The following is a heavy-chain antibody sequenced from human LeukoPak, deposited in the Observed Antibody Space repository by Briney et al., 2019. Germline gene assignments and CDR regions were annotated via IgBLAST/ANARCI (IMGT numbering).Heavy chain of an antibody. Sequence: GASLRLSCAASGFTFSSYAVSWVRQAPGKGLEWVSAISGSGGSTYYADSVKGRFTISRDNSKNTLYLQMNSLRAEDTAVYYCAKSLYYDILTGDYGMDVWGQGTTVTVSS. CDR2: ISGSGGST. V-gene: IGHV3-23*01. CDR1: GFTFSSYA. D-gene: IGHD3-9*01. CDR3: AKSLYYDILTGDYGMDV. J-gene: IGHJ6*02.